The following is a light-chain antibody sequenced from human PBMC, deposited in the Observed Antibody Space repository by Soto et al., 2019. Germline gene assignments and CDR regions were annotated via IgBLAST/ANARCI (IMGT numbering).Light chain of an antibody. CDR3: QQYGSSPYT. V-gene: IGKV3-20*01. CDR2: GAS. Sequence: EIVLTQSPGTLSLSPGERATLSCRASQSVSSSYLAWYQQKPGQAPRLLIYGASSRATGIPDRCSGSGSGTDFTLTISRREPEDVAVYYCQQYGSSPYTFGQGTKLEIK. J-gene: IGKJ2*01. CDR1: QSVSSSY.